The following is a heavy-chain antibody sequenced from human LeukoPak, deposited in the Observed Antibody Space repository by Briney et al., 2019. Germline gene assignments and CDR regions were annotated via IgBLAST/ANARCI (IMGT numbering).Heavy chain of an antibody. CDR3: ATASPISNWFDP. CDR2: FDPEDGET. V-gene: IGHV1-24*01. CDR1: GYTLTELS. Sequence: WASVKVSCKVSGYTLTELSMHWVRQAPGKGLEWMGGFDPEDGETIYAQKFQGRVTMTEDTSTDTAYMELSSLRSEDTAVYYCATASPISNWFDPWGQGTLVTVSS. J-gene: IGHJ5*02.